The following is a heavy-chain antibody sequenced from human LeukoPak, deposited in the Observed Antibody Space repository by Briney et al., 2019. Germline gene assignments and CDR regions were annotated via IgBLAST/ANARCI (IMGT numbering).Heavy chain of an antibody. Sequence: GGSLRLSCAASGFTFSSYSMNWVRQAPGKGLEWVSYISSSSSTIYYADSVKGRFTISRDNAKNSLYLQMNSLRAEDTAVYYCARDLGPGCSSTSCYTEYFQHWGQGTLVTVSS. CDR3: ARDLGPGCSSTSCYTEYFQH. CDR2: ISSSSSTI. CDR1: GFTFSSYS. V-gene: IGHV3-48*04. D-gene: IGHD2-2*02. J-gene: IGHJ1*01.